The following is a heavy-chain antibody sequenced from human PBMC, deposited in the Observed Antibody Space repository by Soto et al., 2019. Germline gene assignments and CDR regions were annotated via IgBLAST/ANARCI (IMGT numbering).Heavy chain of an antibody. CDR2: ISAYNGNT. Sequence: ASVKVSCKASGYTFTSYGISWVRQAPGQGLEWMGWISAYNGNTNYAQKLQGRVTMTTDTSTSTAYMELRSLRSDDTAVYYCARDPLFIPGGYAPPCYYTVMAVGGKGTTVPVPP. J-gene: IGHJ6*04. V-gene: IGHV1-18*01. D-gene: IGHD1-26*01. CDR1: GYTFTSYG. CDR3: ARDPLFIPGGYAPPCYYTVMAV.